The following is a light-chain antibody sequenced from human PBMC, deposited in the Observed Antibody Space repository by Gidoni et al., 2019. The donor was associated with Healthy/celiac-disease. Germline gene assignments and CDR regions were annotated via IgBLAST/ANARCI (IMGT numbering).Light chain of an antibody. J-gene: IGKJ5*01. CDR1: HSVSSN. V-gene: IGKV3-15*01. CDR3: QQYNNWPPIT. Sequence: ILLTQPPATLAVSPGARATLSCSASHSVSSNLAWYQQKPGPPPRLLIYGASTKATGIPARFSGSGSGTEFTLTISSLQSEDFAVYYCQQYNNWPPITFGQGTRLEIK. CDR2: GAS.